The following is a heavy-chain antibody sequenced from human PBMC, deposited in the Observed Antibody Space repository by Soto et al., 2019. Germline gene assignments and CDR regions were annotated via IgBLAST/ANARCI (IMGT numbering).Heavy chain of an antibody. CDR2: ISWNSGSI. V-gene: IGHV3-9*01. Sequence: GGSLRLSCAASGFTFDDYAMHWVRQAPGKGLEWVSGISWNSGSIGYADSVKGRFTISRDNAKNSLYLQMNSLRAEDTALYYCAKDIGEGHDYGDSGAFDIWGQGTMVTVSS. J-gene: IGHJ3*02. D-gene: IGHD4-17*01. CDR1: GFTFDDYA. CDR3: AKDIGEGHDYGDSGAFDI.